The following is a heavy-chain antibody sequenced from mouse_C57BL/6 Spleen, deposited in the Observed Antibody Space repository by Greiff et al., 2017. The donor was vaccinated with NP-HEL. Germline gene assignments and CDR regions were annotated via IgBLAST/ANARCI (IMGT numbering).Heavy chain of an antibody. J-gene: IGHJ2*01. CDR3: ARGIRNLDY. CDR2: IYPGDGDT. Sequence: QVQLQQSGPELVKPGASVKISCTASGYAFSSSWMNWVKQRPGKGLEWIGRIYPGDGDTNYNGKFTGKATLTADKPSSTAYMQLSILTAEDSAVYVRARGIRNLDYWGKGTTLTVSS. V-gene: IGHV1-82*01. CDR1: GYAFSSSW.